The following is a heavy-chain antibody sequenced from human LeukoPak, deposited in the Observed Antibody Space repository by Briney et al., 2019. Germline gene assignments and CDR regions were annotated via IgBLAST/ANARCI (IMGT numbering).Heavy chain of an antibody. CDR3: VRLIGSSTVADY. V-gene: IGHV4-59*08. D-gene: IGHD1-14*01. J-gene: IGHJ4*02. Sequence: SETLSLTCTVSGGSISGYFWSWIRQSPGMGLEWIGYIYYSGSTTYNPSLKSRVTISVDTSKNQFFLKLDSVTAADTAVYYCVRLIGSSTVADYWGQGTLVTVSS. CDR1: GGSISGYF. CDR2: IYYSGST.